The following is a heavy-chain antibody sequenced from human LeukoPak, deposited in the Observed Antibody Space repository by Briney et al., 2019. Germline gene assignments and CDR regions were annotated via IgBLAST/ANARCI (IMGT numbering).Heavy chain of an antibody. D-gene: IGHD3-22*01. CDR3: ARDYYDSSGYFRRFPLDV. J-gene: IGHJ6*04. CDR1: GYSISSGYY. CDR2: IYHSGST. Sequence: PSETLSLTCTVSGYSISSGYYWGWIRQPPGKGLEWIGSIYHSGSTYYNPSLKSRVTISVDTSKNQFSLKLSSVTAADTAVYYCARDYYDSSGYFRRFPLDVWGKGTTVAVSS. V-gene: IGHV4-38-2*02.